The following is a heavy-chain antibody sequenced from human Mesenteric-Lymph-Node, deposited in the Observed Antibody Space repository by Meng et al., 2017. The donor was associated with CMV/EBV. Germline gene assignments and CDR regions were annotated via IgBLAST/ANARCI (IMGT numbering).Heavy chain of an antibody. CDR3: GDFEAG. CDR1: GFTFSNHW. V-gene: IGHV3-74*01. J-gene: IGHJ4*02. CDR2: IKTDGSFT. Sequence: GESLKISCVASGFTFSNHWMHWVRQAPGEGLVWVSSIKTDGSFTACADSVKGRFTASRDNAKNTAYLQMNSLTVEDAAVYYCGDFEAGWGQGTLVTVSS. D-gene: IGHD3-3*01.